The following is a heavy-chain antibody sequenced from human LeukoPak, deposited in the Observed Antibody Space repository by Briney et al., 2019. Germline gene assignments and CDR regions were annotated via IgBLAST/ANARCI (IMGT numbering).Heavy chain of an antibody. CDR3: AGDTHSSSWYDH. V-gene: IGHV3-53*01. D-gene: IGHD6-19*01. Sequence: GGSLRLSCAVSGFTVSSIYMTWVRQAPGKGLEWVSSIYSDGNTYYADSVKGRFTLSRDSSRNTLYLQMKDLRVEDTAVYYCAGDTHSSSWYDHWGQGTLVTVSS. J-gene: IGHJ5*02. CDR2: IYSDGNT. CDR1: GFTVSSIY.